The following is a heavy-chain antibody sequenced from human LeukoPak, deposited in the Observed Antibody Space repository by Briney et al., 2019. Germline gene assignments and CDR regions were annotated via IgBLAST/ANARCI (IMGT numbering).Heavy chain of an antibody. CDR2: ISGSGGST. CDR3: AKWGRITMIVVVIAHYYVDV. V-gene: IGHV3-23*01. Sequence: GGSLRLSCAASEFTFPMYWMSWVRQAPGKGLEWVSAISGSGGSTYYADSVKGRFTISRDNSKNTLYLQMNSLRAEDTAVYYCAKWGRITMIVVVIAHYYVDVWGKGTTVTVSS. CDR1: EFTFPMYW. J-gene: IGHJ6*03. D-gene: IGHD3-22*01.